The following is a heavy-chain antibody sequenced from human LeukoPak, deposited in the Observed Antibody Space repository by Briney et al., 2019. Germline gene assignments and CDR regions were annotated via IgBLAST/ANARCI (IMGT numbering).Heavy chain of an antibody. Sequence: ASVNVSCKACGYTYISYYMHGVRQARARGRDWMGWMNPNSGNTGYAQKLQGRVTITRNTSISTAYIELSSLRSEDTPVYYCARSSTVTKKYYYYYYMDVWGKGTTVTVSS. V-gene: IGHV1-8*03. D-gene: IGHD4-17*01. CDR2: MNPNSGNT. J-gene: IGHJ6*03. CDR3: ARSSTVTKKYYYYYYMDV. CDR1: GYTYISYY.